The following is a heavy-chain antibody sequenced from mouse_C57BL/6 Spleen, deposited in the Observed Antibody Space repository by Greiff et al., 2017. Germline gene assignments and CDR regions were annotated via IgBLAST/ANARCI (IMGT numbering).Heavy chain of an antibody. V-gene: IGHV14-4*01. CDR3: TRVTTVGDY. CDR1: GFNIKDDY. Sequence: VHVKQSGAELVRPGASVKLSCTASGFNIKDDYMHWVKQRPEQGLEWIGWIDPENGDTEYASKFQGKATITAETSSNTAYLQLSSLTSEDTAVYYCTRVTTVGDYWGQGTTRTVSS. CDR2: IDPENGDT. J-gene: IGHJ2*01. D-gene: IGHD1-1*01.